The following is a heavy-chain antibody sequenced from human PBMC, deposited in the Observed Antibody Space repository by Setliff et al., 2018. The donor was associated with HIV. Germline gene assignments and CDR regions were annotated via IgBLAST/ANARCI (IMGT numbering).Heavy chain of an antibody. V-gene: IGHV4-34*01. CDR1: GGSLSDYY. D-gene: IGHD3-10*01. Sequence: SETLSLTCALYGGSLSDYYCSWIRQPPGKRLEWTGEINHSGSTEYNSSLRSRVTIPVDTSKKQFSLNLTSLTIADTAVYYCARGQPTPGPGLVRGAYSSGSLDYWGQGTPVTVSS. CDR3: ARGQPTPGPGLVRGAYSSGSLDY. J-gene: IGHJ4*02. CDR2: INHSGST.